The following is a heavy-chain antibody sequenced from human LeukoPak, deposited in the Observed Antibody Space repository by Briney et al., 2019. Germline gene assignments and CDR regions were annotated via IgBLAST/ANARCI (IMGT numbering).Heavy chain of an antibody. V-gene: IGHV3-53*01. J-gene: IGHJ4*02. CDR3: ARQQWLGSIDY. CDR1: GITVSSNY. Sequence: GGSLRLSCAASGITVSSNYMSWVRQAPGKGLEWVSVIYSGGSTYYADSVKGRFTISRDNSKNTLYLQMNSLRAEDTAVYYCARQQWLGSIDYWGQGTLVTVSS. CDR2: IYSGGST. D-gene: IGHD6-19*01.